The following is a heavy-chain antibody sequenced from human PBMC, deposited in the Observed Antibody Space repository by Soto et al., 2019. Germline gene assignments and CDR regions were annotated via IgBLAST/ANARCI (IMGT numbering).Heavy chain of an antibody. D-gene: IGHD2-2*01. CDR3: ARSPTGYCSSTSCRKGYYYYGMDV. V-gene: IGHV1-69*01. CDR1: GGTFSSYA. J-gene: IGHJ6*02. CDR2: IIPIFGTA. Sequence: QVQLVQSGAEVKKPGSSVKVSCKASGGTFSSYAISWVRQAPGQGLEWMGGIIPIFGTANYAQQFQGRVTITADESTSTAYMELSSLRSEDTAVYYCARSPTGYCSSTSCRKGYYYYGMDVWGQGTTVTVSS.